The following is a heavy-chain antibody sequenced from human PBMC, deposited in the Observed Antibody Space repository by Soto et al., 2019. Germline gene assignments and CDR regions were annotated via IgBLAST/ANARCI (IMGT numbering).Heavy chain of an antibody. V-gene: IGHV3-53*01. Sequence: PGGSLRLSCAASGFTVSSNYMSWVRQAPGKGLEWVSVIYSGGSTYYADSVKGRFTISRENSKNTLYLQMNSLRAEDTAVYYCARVSYTAMVRKVHHFDYWGQGTLVTVSS. CDR3: ARVSYTAMVRKVHHFDY. D-gene: IGHD5-18*01. CDR2: IYSGGST. CDR1: GFTVSSNY. J-gene: IGHJ4*02.